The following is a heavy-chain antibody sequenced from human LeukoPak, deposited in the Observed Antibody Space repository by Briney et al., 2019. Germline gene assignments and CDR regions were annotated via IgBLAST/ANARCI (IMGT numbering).Heavy chain of an antibody. Sequence: GGSLRLSCAASGFTFSSYAMHWVRQAPGKGLEWVAVISYDGSNKYYADPVKGRFTISRDNSKNTLYLQMNSLRAEDTAVYYCARDRVMRGMDYYYYMDVWGKGTTVTVSS. V-gene: IGHV3-30*01. CDR3: ARDRVMRGMDYYYYMDV. D-gene: IGHD2-8*01. J-gene: IGHJ6*03. CDR1: GFTFSSYA. CDR2: ISYDGSNK.